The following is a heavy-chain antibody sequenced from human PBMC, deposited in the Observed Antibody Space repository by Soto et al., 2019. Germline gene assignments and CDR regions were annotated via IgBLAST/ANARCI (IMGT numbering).Heavy chain of an antibody. CDR3: AKTHRATTVVTRYWYFDL. V-gene: IGHV3-33*06. J-gene: IGHJ2*01. D-gene: IGHD4-17*01. Sequence: GSLRLSCAASGFTFSSYGMHWVRQAPGKGLEWVAVIWYDGSNKYYADSVKGRFTISRENSKNTLYLQMNNLRAEDTAVYFCAKTHRATTVVTRYWYFDLWGRGTLVTVSS. CDR2: IWYDGSNK. CDR1: GFTFSSYG.